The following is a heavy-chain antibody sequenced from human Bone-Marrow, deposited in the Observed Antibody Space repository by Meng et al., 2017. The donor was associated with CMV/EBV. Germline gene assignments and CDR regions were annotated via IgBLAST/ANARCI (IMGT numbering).Heavy chain of an antibody. J-gene: IGHJ4*02. CDR1: GFTFSSYV. V-gene: IGHV3-30*02. D-gene: IGHD1-14*01. CDR3: ARITGKYRDY. Sequence: GESLKISCAASGFTFSSYVMHWVRQAPGKGLEWVAFIRFDGSNRYYADSVKGRFTISRDNAKNSLYLQMNSLRAEDSAVYYCARITGKYRDYWGQGTLVTVSS. CDR2: IRFDGSNR.